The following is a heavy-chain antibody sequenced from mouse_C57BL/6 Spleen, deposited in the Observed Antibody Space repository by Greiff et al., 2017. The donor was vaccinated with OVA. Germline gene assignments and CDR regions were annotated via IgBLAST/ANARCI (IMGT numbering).Heavy chain of an antibody. CDR3: ARPVYPYYYAMDY. V-gene: IGHV5-17*01. CDR1: GFTFSDYG. Sequence: EVKLQESGGGLVKPGGSLKLSCAASGFTFSDYGMHWVRQAPEKGLEWVAYISSGSSTIYYADTVKGRFTISRDNAKNTLFLQMTSLRSEDTAMYYCARPVYPYYYAMDYWGQGTSVTVSS. CDR2: ISSGSSTI. J-gene: IGHJ4*01.